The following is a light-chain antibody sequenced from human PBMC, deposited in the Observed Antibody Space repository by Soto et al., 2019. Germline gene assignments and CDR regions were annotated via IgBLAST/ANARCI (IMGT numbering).Light chain of an antibody. CDR1: QSIRNN. V-gene: IGKV3-11*01. CDR2: DAS. Sequence: ETVLTQSPATLSLSAGERATLSCRASQSIRNNLAWYQHKPGQAPRLLIYDASNRATGIPGRFSGSGSGTDFTLTISNLEPEDFAVYYCQQRDNWPWTFGQGAKVEIK. CDR3: QQRDNWPWT. J-gene: IGKJ1*01.